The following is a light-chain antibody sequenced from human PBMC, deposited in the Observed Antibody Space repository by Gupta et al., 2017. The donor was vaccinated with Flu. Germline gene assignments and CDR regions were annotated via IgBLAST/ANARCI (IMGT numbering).Light chain of an antibody. CDR3: QQYGGSPPIT. CDR2: GAS. Sequence: EIVLTQSPGTLSLSPGERATLSCRASQSVASSYLAWYQQKSGQAPRLLIYGASSRATGIPDRFSGSGSGTDFTLTISRLEPEDFAVYYCQQYGGSPPITFGQGTRLEI. J-gene: IGKJ5*01. V-gene: IGKV3-20*01. CDR1: QSVASSY.